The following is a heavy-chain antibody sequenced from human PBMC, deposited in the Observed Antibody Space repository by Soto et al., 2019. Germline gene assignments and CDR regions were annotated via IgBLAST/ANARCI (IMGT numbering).Heavy chain of an antibody. J-gene: IGHJ4*02. CDR2: INAGNGNT. CDR1: GYTFTSYA. Sequence: QVQLVQSGAEVKKPGASVKVSCKASGYTFTSYAMHWVRQAPGQRLEWMGWINAGNGNTKYSQKFHGRVTITRDTSASTAYMELSSLRSEDTAVYYCARDKGVEVTTLDYWGQGTLVTVSS. V-gene: IGHV1-3*01. D-gene: IGHD2-21*02. CDR3: ARDKGVEVTTLDY.